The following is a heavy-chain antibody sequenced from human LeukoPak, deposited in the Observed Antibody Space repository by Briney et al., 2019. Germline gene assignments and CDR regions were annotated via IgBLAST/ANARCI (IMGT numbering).Heavy chain of an antibody. J-gene: IGHJ4*02. Sequence: GGSLRLSCAASGFTFSSYAMNWIRQAPGKGLEWVANIKQDGSEKYYVDSVKGRFTISRDNAKNSLYLQMNSLRAEDTAVYYCARDRWELGYWGQGTLVTVSS. CDR3: ARDRWELGY. CDR1: GFTFSSYA. D-gene: IGHD1-26*01. CDR2: IKQDGSEK. V-gene: IGHV3-7*01.